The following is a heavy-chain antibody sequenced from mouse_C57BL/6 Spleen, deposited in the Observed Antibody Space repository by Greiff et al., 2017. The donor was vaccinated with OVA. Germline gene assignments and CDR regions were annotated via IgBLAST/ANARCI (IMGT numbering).Heavy chain of an antibody. Sequence: QVHVKQPGAELVKPGASVKLSCKASGYTFTSYWMHWVKQRPGQGLEWIGMIHPNSGSTNYNEKFKSKATLTVDKSSSTAYMQLSSLTSEDSAVYYCARDEKNLGSSLYWYFDVWGTGTTVTVSS. J-gene: IGHJ1*03. CDR3: ARDEKNLGSSLYWYFDV. V-gene: IGHV1-64*01. CDR2: IHPNSGST. D-gene: IGHD1-1*01. CDR1: GYTFTSYW.